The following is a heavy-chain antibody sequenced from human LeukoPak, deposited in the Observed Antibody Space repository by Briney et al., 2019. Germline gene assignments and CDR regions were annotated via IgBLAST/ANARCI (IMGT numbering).Heavy chain of an antibody. CDR3: ARHNVDTAMVGFDY. V-gene: IGHV4-34*01. CDR2: INHSGST. J-gene: IGHJ4*02. D-gene: IGHD5-18*01. CDR1: GGSFSGYY. Sequence: SETLSLTCAVYGGSFSGYYWSWIRQPPGKGLEWIGEINHSGSTNYNPSLKSRDTISVDTSKNQFSLKLSSVTAADTAVYYCARHNVDTAMVGFDYWGQGILVTVSA.